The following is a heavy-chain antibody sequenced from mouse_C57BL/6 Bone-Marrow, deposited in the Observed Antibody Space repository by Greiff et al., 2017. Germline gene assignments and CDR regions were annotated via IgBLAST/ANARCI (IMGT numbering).Heavy chain of an antibody. CDR1: GFNIKDDY. CDR2: IDPENGDT. Sequence: EVQLQQSGAELVRPGASVKLSCTASGFNIKDDYMHWVKQRPEQGLEWIGWIDPENGDTEYASKFQGKATITADTASNTPYLQLSSLTSEDTAVYYCTTSSDGSSYPAWFAYWGQGTLVTVSA. D-gene: IGHD1-1*01. CDR3: TTSSDGSSYPAWFAY. J-gene: IGHJ3*01. V-gene: IGHV14-4*01.